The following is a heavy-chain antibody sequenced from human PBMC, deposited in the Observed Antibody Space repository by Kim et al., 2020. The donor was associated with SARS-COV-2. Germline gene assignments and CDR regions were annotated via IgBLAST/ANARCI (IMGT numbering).Heavy chain of an antibody. Sequence: GGSLRLSCSASGFTFSSYAMHWVRQAPGKGLEYVSAISSNGGSTYYADSVKGRFTISRDNSKNTLYLQMSSLRAEDTAVYYCVKEGRIAVAGAEYWGQGTLATGSS. J-gene: IGHJ4*02. CDR1: GFTFSSYA. CDR3: VKEGRIAVAGAEY. CDR2: ISSNGGST. D-gene: IGHD6-19*01. V-gene: IGHV3-64D*09.